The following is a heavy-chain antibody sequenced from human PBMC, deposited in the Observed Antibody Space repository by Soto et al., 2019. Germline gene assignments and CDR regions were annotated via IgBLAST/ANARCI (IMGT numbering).Heavy chain of an antibody. Sequence: SETLSLTCAVYGGSFSGYYWTWIRQPPGKGLEWIGEINRSGSTNYKPSLRGRATISVETSKKQGSLKVSSVTAADTAVYYCARGRTLITETSLDYWGQGTLVTVSS. CDR2: INRSGST. D-gene: IGHD1-20*01. V-gene: IGHV4-34*01. J-gene: IGHJ4*02. CDR3: ARGRTLITETSLDY. CDR1: GGSFSGYY.